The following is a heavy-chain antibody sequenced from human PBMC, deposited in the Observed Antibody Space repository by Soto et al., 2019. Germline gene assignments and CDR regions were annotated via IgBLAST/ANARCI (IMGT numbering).Heavy chain of an antibody. CDR1: GFIFSSYA. CDR3: IPSQGNWNH. V-gene: IGHV3-23*01. J-gene: IGHJ5*02. D-gene: IGHD1-1*01. Sequence: PGGSLRLSCAASGFIFSSYAMSWVRQAPGKVLEWVSGISASGDDSYYADSVKGRFTISRDNSRNTLSLQMNSLRAEDTALYYCIPSQGNWNHWGQGTLVNVSS. CDR2: ISASGDDS.